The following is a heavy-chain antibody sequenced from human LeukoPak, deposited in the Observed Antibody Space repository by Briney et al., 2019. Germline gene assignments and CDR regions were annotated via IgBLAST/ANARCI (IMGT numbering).Heavy chain of an antibody. D-gene: IGHD3-10*01. CDR2: INSDGSNT. V-gene: IGHV3-74*01. CDR3: HATLSSFDY. J-gene: IGHJ4*02. Sequence: PGGPLRLSCVASGVTFSSYWMHWVRQAPGKGLVWVSRINSDGSNTNYADSVKGRFTISRDNAKNTLYLQMNSLRAEDTAVYYCHATLSSFDYWGQGTLITVSS. CDR1: GVTFSSYW.